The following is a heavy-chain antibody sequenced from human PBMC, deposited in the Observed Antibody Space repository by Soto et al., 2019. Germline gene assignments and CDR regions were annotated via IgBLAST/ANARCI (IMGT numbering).Heavy chain of an antibody. CDR2: ISYDGSNK. CDR3: AKDNGSGCDWLRVGDASDI. Sequence: GGPLRLSCAASGFTFSSYGMHWVRQAPGKGLEWVAVISYDGSNKYYADSVKGRLTISRDNSKNTLYLQMNSLRGEDTAVYYCAKDNGSGCDWLRVGDASDIWGQGTMVTVSS. CDR1: GFTFSSYG. D-gene: IGHD5-12*01. V-gene: IGHV3-30*18. J-gene: IGHJ3*02.